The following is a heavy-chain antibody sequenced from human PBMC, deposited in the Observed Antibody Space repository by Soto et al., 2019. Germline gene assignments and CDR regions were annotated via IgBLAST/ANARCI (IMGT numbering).Heavy chain of an antibody. Sequence: TLSLTCTVSGASINSGGFYWSWIRQLPGKGLEWIGQVYFSGSTYYNPSLESRVTISLDTSQNQFSLKLSSVIAADTAVYYCASGNAWEVIFASWGQGTLVTVSS. J-gene: IGHJ4*02. D-gene: IGHD1-26*01. CDR2: VYFSGST. CDR3: ASGNAWEVIFAS. V-gene: IGHV4-31*03. CDR1: GASINSGGFY.